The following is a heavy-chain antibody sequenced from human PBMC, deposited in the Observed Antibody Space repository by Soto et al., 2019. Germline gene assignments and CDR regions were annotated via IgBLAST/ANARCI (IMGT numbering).Heavy chain of an antibody. D-gene: IGHD6-13*01. CDR1: GGSVSSGSYY. CDR2: IYYSGST. V-gene: IGHV4-61*01. CDR3: ARDRLGAAAGMDYYYGMDV. J-gene: IGHJ6*02. Sequence: PSETLSLTCTVSGGSVSSGSYYWSWIRQPPGKGLEWIGYIYYSGSTNYNPSLKSRVTISVDTSKNQFSLKLSSVTAADTAVYYCARDRLGAAAGMDYYYGMDVWGQGTTVTVSS.